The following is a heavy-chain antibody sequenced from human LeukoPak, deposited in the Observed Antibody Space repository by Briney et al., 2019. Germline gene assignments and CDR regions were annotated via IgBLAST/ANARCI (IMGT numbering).Heavy chain of an antibody. CDR1: GFTFSSYG. CDR3: ARGSYFDY. Sequence: PGRSLRLSCAASGFTFSSYGMHWVRQAPGKGLEWVAAISYDGSNKYYADSVKGRFTISRDNSKNTLYLQMNSLRAEDTAVYYCARGSYFDYWGQGTLVTVSS. J-gene: IGHJ4*02. CDR2: ISYDGSNK. V-gene: IGHV3-30*03.